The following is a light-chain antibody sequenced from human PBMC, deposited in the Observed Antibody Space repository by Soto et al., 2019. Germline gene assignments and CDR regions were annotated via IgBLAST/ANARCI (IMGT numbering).Light chain of an antibody. CDR3: QKYNCAPPT. CDR2: AAS. J-gene: IGKJ1*01. V-gene: IGKV1-27*01. Sequence: DIQMTQSPSSLSTSVGDRVTITCRASQAISIYLAWYQQKPGKVPKLLIYAASTSQSGVPSRFSGSGSGTDFTLTISSLQPEDCATYYCQKYNCAPPTFGQGTKVESK. CDR1: QAISIY.